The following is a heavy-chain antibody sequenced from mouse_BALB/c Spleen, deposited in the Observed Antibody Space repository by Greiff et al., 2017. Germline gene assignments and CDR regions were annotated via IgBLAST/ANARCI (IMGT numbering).Heavy chain of an antibody. CDR2: INPSNGST. CDR3: ADHNRGAMDY. J-gene: IGHJ4*01. V-gene: IGHV1S81*02. Sequence: VQLHQPGAELVKPGASVKLSCKASGYTFTSYWMHWVKQRPGQGLEWIGEINPSNGSTNYNEKFKSKATLTVDKSSSTAYMQLSSLTSEDSAVYNCADHNRGAMDYWGQGTSVTVSA. CDR1: GYTFTSYW. D-gene: IGHD1-3*01.